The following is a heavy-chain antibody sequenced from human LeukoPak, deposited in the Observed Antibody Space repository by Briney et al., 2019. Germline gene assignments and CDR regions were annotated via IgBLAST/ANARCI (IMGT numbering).Heavy chain of an antibody. J-gene: IGHJ4*02. V-gene: IGHV3-11*04. CDR2: IFNNGRTI. CDR3: ARAYAISGYCVGFDY. Sequence: GGSLRLSCAASGFTFSDYYMSWIRQSPGKGLEWVSYIFNNGRTIYYADSVKGRFTMSRDNAKSSLYLQMNSLRAEDTAVYYCARAYAISGYCVGFDYWGQGTLVTVSS. CDR1: GFTFSDYY. D-gene: IGHD3-22*01.